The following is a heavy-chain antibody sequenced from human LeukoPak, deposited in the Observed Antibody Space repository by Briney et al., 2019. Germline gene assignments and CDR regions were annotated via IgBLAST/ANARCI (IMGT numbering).Heavy chain of an antibody. J-gene: IGHJ6*03. CDR1: GGPISSYY. CDR2: IYTSGST. V-gene: IGHV4-4*09. CDR3: AREHWGVVGTSFERDYYYMDV. Sequence: SETLTLTCTVSGGPISSYYLSWIRQPPGKGLEWIGYIYTSGSTNYNHYLKSRVTISVATSKNQFSLKLSSVTAADTAVYYCAREHWGVVGTSFERDYYYMDVWGKGTTVTVSS. D-gene: IGHD7-27*01.